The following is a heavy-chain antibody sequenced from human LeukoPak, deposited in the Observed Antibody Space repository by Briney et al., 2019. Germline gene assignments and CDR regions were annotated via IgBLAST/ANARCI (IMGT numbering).Heavy chain of an antibody. J-gene: IGHJ3*02. D-gene: IGHD4-23*01. CDR3: ARRAFGSTTDYGGNSGAFDI. Sequence: GESLKISCKGSGYSVISYWIGWVRQMPGKGLEWMGIIDPGDSETRYSPSFQDQVTISADKSISTAYLQWSSLKASDTAMYYCARRAFGSTTDYGGNSGAFDIWGQGTMVTVSS. CDR2: IDPGDSET. V-gene: IGHV5-51*01. CDR1: GYSVISYW.